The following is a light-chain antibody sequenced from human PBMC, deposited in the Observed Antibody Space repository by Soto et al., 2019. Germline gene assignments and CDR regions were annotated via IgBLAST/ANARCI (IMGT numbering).Light chain of an antibody. CDR3: LQNDRPGR. CDR2: GAS. V-gene: IGKV3-20*01. CDR1: QSVSTNY. J-gene: IGKJ1*01. Sequence: VLKNSTGTLSVYQGERATLSCRASQSVSTNYVAWYQQKPGQAPRLLIYGASNRATGIPDRFSGSGSGTDITLTFSILQQEEFAVYCCLQNDRPGRFGHGTKVDIK.